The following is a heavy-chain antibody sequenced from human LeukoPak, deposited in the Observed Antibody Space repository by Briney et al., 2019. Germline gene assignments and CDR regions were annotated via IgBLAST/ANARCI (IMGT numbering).Heavy chain of an antibody. V-gene: IGHV1-69*01. J-gene: IGHJ4*02. Sequence: LRASVKVSCKASGGTFSSYAISWVRQAPGQGLEWMGGVIPIFGTANYAQKFQGRVTITADESTSTAYMELSSLRSEDTAVYYCASGFTMVRGVIVTSRFDYWGQGTLVTVSS. CDR1: GGTFSSYA. CDR2: VIPIFGTA. D-gene: IGHD3-10*01. CDR3: ASGFTMVRGVIVTSRFDY.